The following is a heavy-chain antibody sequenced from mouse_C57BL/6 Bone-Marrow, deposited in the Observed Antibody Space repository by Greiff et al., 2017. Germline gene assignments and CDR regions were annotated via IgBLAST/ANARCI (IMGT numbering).Heavy chain of an antibody. J-gene: IGHJ4*01. V-gene: IGHV1-22*01. Sequence: EVQLQQSGPELVKPGASVKMSCKASGYTFTDYNMHWVKQSHGKSLEWIGYINPNNGGTSYNQKFKGKATLTVDQSSSTAYMQLNSLTSEDSAVYYCARGYDYDYAMDYWGQGTSVTVSS. CDR2: INPNNGGT. CDR3: ARGYDYDYAMDY. D-gene: IGHD2-4*01. CDR1: GYTFTDYN.